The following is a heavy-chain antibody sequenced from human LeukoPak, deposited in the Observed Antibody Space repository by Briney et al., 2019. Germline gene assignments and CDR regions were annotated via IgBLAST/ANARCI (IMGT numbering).Heavy chain of an antibody. V-gene: IGHV4-4*07. CDR2: IFASGNT. D-gene: IGHD3-16*01. J-gene: IGHJ4*02. Sequence: SETLSLTCTVSGASLSTYYWSWIRQPAGKGLEWVGRIFASGNTNYTPPLETRIAMSIDTSNNQCTLTLSSVTAADTAIYYCVQDGPLRSDYWGQGTLVTVSS. CDR3: VQDGPLRSDY. CDR1: GASLSTYY.